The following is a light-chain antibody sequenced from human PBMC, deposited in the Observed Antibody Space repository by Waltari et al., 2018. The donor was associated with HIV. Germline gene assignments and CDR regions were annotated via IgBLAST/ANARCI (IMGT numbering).Light chain of an antibody. CDR3: QSADSSGTWV. Sequence: SYELTQQPSVSVSPGQTAMLTCSGGALPHNYTYWYQQKPGQAPVLGIYKDSERPSGIPERFSGSSSGTIVTLTISGVQAEDEADYYCQSADSSGTWVFGGGTKLTVL. J-gene: IGLJ3*02. CDR1: ALPHNY. V-gene: IGLV3-25*03. CDR2: KDS.